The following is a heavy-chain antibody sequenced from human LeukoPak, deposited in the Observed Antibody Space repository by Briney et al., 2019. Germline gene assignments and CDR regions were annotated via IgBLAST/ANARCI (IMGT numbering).Heavy chain of an antibody. J-gene: IGHJ3*02. CDR3: ARSSGPYSSRVLDAFDI. CDR1: GYTFTDYY. Sequence: GASVKVSCKASGYTFTDYYVHWVRQAPGQGLEWMGWIIPIFGTANYAQKFQGRVTITTDESTSTAYMELSSLRSEDTAVYYCARSSGPYSSRVLDAFDIWGQGTMVTVSS. V-gene: IGHV1-69*05. CDR2: IIPIFGTA. D-gene: IGHD6-13*01.